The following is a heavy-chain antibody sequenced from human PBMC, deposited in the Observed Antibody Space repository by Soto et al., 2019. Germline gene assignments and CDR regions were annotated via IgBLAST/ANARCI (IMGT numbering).Heavy chain of an antibody. Sequence: GGSLRLSCAASGFTFSSYAMSWVRQAPGKGLEWVSAISGSGGSTYYADSVKGRFTISRDNSKNTLYLQMNSLRAEDTAVYYCAKDGSHYDFWSGYQLYSWFDPWGQGTLVTVSS. V-gene: IGHV3-23*01. J-gene: IGHJ5*02. CDR3: AKDGSHYDFWSGYQLYSWFDP. D-gene: IGHD3-3*01. CDR1: GFTFSSYA. CDR2: ISGSGGST.